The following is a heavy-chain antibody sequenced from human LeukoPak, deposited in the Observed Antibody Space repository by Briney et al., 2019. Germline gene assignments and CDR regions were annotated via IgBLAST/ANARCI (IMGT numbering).Heavy chain of an antibody. CDR3: AKDGIWRYYYYYMDV. J-gene: IGHJ6*03. Sequence: GGSLRLSCAASGFTFSSYAMSWVRQAPGKGLEWVSAISGSGGSTYYADSVKGRFTISRDNSKNTLYLQMNSLRAEDTAVYYCAKDGIWRYYYYYMDVWGKGTTVTVSS. V-gene: IGHV3-23*01. CDR1: GFTFSSYA. CDR2: ISGSGGST. D-gene: IGHD1-1*01.